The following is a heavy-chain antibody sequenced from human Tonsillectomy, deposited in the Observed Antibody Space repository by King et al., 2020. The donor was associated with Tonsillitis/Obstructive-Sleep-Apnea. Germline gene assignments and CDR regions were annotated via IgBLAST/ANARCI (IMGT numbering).Heavy chain of an antibody. CDR1: GGSFSGYS. Sequence: VQLQQWGAGLLKPSETLSLTCAVYGGSFSGYSWTWIRQPPGKGLEWIGEINHSGSTNYNPPLKSRVTISVDTSKNQFSLKLSSVTAADTAVYYCARVRHSINHYYYMAVWGKGTTVTVSS. V-gene: IGHV4-34*01. J-gene: IGHJ6*03. CDR3: ARVRHSINHYYYMAV. D-gene: IGHD2/OR15-2a*01. CDR2: INHSGST.